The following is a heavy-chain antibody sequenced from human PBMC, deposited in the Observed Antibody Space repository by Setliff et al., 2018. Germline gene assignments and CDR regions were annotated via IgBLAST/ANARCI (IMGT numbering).Heavy chain of an antibody. J-gene: IGHJ5*02. V-gene: IGHV1-18*01. D-gene: IGHD3-3*01. Sequence: ASVKVSCKDSGYTFSTYGISWVRQAPGQGLEWMGWISAYNGNTNYAQRFQGRVTMTTDTSTSTAYMELRSLRSDDTAVYYCARLYYNFWSGYFWEHAQFDPWGQGTLVTVSS. CDR2: ISAYNGNT. CDR3: ARLYYNFWSGYFWEHAQFDP. CDR1: GYTFSTYG.